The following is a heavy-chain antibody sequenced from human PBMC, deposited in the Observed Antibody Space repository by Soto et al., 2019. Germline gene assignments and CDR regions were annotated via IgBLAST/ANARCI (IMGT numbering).Heavy chain of an antibody. CDR2: ISAYNGNT. J-gene: IGHJ4*02. D-gene: IGHD3-22*01. Sequence: ASVKVSCKASGYTFTSYGISWVRQAPGQGLEWMGWISAYNGNTNYAQKLQGRVTMTTDTSTSTAYMELRSLRSDDTAVDDCARDRQADSSGYCYYWGQGTLVTVSS. CDR3: ARDRQADSSGYCYY. V-gene: IGHV1-18*01. CDR1: GYTFTSYG.